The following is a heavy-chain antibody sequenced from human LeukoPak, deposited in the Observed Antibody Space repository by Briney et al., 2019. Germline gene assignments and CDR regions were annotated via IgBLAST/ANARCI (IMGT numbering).Heavy chain of an antibody. CDR2: INQDGNKK. J-gene: IGHJ4*02. Sequence: GGSLRLSCAASGFIFSNYWMHWVRQAPGKGLEWVAHINQDGNKKYYVDSVKGRFTIFRDNAKNSLYLQMNSLRAEDTAVYYCATGDYGVHGDYWGQGILVTVSS. D-gene: IGHD4/OR15-4a*01. CDR3: ATGDYGVHGDY. V-gene: IGHV3-7*03. CDR1: GFIFSNYW.